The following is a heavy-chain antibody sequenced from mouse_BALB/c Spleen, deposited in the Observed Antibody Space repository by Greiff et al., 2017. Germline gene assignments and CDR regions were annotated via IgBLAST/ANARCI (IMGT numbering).Heavy chain of an antibody. D-gene: IGHD1-1*01. J-gene: IGHJ3*01. CDR3: ASTVVDWFAY. Sequence: DVKLVESGAELVKPGASVKLSCTASGFNIKDTYMHWVKQRPEQGLEWIGRIDPANGNTKYDPKFQGKATITADTSSNTAYLQLSSLTSEDTAVYYCASTVVDWFAYWGQGTLVTVSA. CDR1: GFNIKDTY. CDR2: IDPANGNT. V-gene: IGHV14-3*02.